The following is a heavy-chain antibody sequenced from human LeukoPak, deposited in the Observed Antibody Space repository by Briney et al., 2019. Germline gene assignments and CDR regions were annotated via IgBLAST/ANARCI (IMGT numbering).Heavy chain of an antibody. D-gene: IGHD3-10*01. J-gene: IGHJ4*02. V-gene: IGHV3-23*01. CDR1: GFTFSSYA. Sequence: GGSLRLSCAASGFTFSSYAMSWVRQAPGKGLEWVSAISGSGGSTYYADSVKGRFTISRDNSKNTLYLQMNSLRAEDTAVYYCAKSHYYGSGSLWGIDYWGQGTLVTVSS. CDR3: AKSHYYGSGSLWGIDY. CDR2: ISGSGGST.